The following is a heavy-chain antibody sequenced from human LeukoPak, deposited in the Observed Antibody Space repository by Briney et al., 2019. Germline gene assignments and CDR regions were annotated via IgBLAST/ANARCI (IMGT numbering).Heavy chain of an antibody. J-gene: IGHJ4*02. D-gene: IGHD6-13*01. CDR1: GFTFSSYA. Sequence: GGSLRLSCAASGFTFSSYAMSWVRQAPGKGLEWVSAISGSGGSTYYADSVKGRFTISRDNSKNTLYLQMNSLRAEDTAVYYCAEDRTWYSSSWYSYYFDYWGQGTLVTVSS. CDR2: ISGSGGST. V-gene: IGHV3-23*01. CDR3: AEDRTWYSSSWYSYYFDY.